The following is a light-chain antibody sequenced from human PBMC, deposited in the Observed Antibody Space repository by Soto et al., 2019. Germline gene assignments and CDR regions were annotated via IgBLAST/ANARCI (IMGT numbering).Light chain of an antibody. J-gene: IGLJ1*01. V-gene: IGLV2-8*01. CDR3: VSFAGGTYV. Sequence: QSVLTQPASVSGSPGQTITISCTGTSSDVGAYNYVSWYQQHPGKAPKLMVYDVNRRPPGVPDRFFGSKSGNTASLTVSGLQAEDEADYYCVSFAGGTYVFGTGTKVTVL. CDR2: DVN. CDR1: SSDVGAYNY.